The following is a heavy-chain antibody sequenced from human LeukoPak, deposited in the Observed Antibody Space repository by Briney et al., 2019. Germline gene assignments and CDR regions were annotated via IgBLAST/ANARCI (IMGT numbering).Heavy chain of an antibody. CDR1: GDSISSYY. V-gene: IGHV4-59*08. J-gene: IGHJ4*02. CDR3: ARRPYTIGAYDFDY. Sequence: PSETLSLTCIVSGDSISSYYWSWIRQPPGKGLEWIGYIFHSWNTNYNPSLKSRVTMSIDTSKNQFSLRLNSVTAADTAVYYCARRPYTIGAYDFDYWGPGTLVSVSS. D-gene: IGHD1-26*01. CDR2: IFHSWNT.